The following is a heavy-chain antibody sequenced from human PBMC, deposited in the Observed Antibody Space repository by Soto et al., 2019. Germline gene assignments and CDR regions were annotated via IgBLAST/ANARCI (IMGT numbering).Heavy chain of an antibody. Sequence: EVRLVESGGGLVQPGGSLRLSCAASGFTVSSTYMHWVRQAPGKGPEWVSLIYSGGSTYYADSVKGRFTISRDNSKNTLHLQMNSLRAEDTAVYYCARDIGLLGTFDYWGQGTLVTVSS. D-gene: IGHD3-16*01. J-gene: IGHJ4*02. CDR1: GFTVSSTY. CDR2: IYSGGST. CDR3: ARDIGLLGTFDY. V-gene: IGHV3-66*01.